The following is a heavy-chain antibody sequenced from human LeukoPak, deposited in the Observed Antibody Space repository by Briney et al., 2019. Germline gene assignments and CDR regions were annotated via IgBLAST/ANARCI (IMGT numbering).Heavy chain of an antibody. V-gene: IGHV3-7*01. D-gene: IGHD2-2*01. Sequence: GGSLRLSCAASGFTFSSYWMNWVRQAPGKGLEWVANIKQDGSEKYYVGSVKGRFTISRDNAKNSLYLQMNSLRAEDTAVYYCARAPTVLVGYCSSSSCQADYWGQGTLVTVSS. CDR3: ARAPTVLVGYCSSSSCQADY. CDR2: IKQDGSEK. CDR1: GFTFSSYW. J-gene: IGHJ4*02.